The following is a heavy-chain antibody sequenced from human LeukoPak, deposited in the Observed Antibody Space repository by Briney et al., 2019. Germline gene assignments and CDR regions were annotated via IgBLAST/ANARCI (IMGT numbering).Heavy chain of an antibody. Sequence: GGSLRLSWAASGFTVSSNYMSWVRQAPGKGLEWVSVIYSGGSTYYADSVKGRFTISRDNSKNTLYLQMNSLRAEDTAVYYCARDRGSYSLPRYYYGMDLWGQGTTVPVSS. CDR2: IYSGGST. V-gene: IGHV3-66*02. D-gene: IGHD3-10*01. J-gene: IGHJ6*02. CDR3: ARDRGSYSLPRYYYGMDL. CDR1: GFTVSSNY.